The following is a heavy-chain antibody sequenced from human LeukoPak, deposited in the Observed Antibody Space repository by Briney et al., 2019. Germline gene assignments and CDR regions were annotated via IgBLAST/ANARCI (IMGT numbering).Heavy chain of an antibody. CDR3: AREGRSIVGATTRAFDI. CDR1: GGTFSSYA. Sequence: ASVKVSCKASGGTFSSYAISWVRQAPGQGLEWMGGIIPIFGTANYAQKFQGRVTITADKSTSTAYMELSSLRSEDTAVYYCAREGRSIVGATTRAFDIWGQGTMVTVSS. D-gene: IGHD1-26*01. V-gene: IGHV1-69*06. J-gene: IGHJ3*02. CDR2: IIPIFGTA.